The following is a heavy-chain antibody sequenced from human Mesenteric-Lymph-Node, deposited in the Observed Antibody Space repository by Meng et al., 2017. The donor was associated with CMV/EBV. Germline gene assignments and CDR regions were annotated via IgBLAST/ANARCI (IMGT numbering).Heavy chain of an antibody. CDR3: ARATPYHDNWGYHFINALDI. CDR1: GFRFRDYY. J-gene: IGHJ3*02. CDR2: ISNGGTTI. Sequence: GGSLRLSCAASGFRFRDYYMTWIRQAPGKGLEWISYISNGGTTIYYADSVKGRFTVSRDNSQNSLFLQMSSLGAEDTAVYYCARATPYHDNWGYHFINALDIWGQGTTVTVSS. V-gene: IGHV3-11*01. D-gene: IGHD3-22*01.